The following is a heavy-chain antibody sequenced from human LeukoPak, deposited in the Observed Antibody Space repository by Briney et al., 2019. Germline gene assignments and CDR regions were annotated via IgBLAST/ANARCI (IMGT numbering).Heavy chain of an antibody. J-gene: IGHJ4*02. CDR3: ARTSTYAEFDY. Sequence: GESLKISCKGSGYSFTTYYIGWVRRMPGKGLEWMGIINPSDSDTRYSLSFQGQVTISADNSISTAYLQWSSLKASDTAMYYCARTSTYAEFDYWGQGSLVTVSS. D-gene: IGHD2-2*01. V-gene: IGHV5-51*01. CDR2: INPSDSDT. CDR1: GYSFTTYY.